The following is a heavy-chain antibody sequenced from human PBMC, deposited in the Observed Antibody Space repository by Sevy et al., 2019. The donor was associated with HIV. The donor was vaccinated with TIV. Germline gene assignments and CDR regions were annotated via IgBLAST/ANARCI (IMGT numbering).Heavy chain of an antibody. V-gene: IGHV3-15*01. Sequence: GGSLRLSCAASGFTFSNAWMSWVRQAPGKGLEWVGGIKSKTDGGTTDYAAPVKGRFTISRDDSKNTLYLQMNSLKTEDTAVYYCTTEAPWYSSSWTFDYWGQGTLVTVSS. CDR3: TTEAPWYSSSWTFDY. D-gene: IGHD6-13*01. CDR1: GFTFSNAW. CDR2: IKSKTDGGTT. J-gene: IGHJ4*02.